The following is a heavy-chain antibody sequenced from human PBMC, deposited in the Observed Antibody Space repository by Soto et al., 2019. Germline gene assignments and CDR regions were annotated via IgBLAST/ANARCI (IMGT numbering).Heavy chain of an antibody. Sequence: GPEVKKTGASVKVSCKASGYMFTSYGISWVRQAPGQGLEWMGWTTPHNGNTRYAQKFQGRVTMTTDTSTTKATMELRSLTSDDTAVYYCARVDFWSGDIYYGMDVWGQGTTVSVSS. D-gene: IGHD3-3*01. CDR1: GYMFTSYG. J-gene: IGHJ6*02. V-gene: IGHV1-18*01. CDR2: TTPHNGNT. CDR3: ARVDFWSGDIYYGMDV.